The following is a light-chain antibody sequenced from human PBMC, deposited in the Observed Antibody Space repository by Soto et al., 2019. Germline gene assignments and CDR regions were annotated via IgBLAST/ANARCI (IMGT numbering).Light chain of an antibody. J-gene: IGKJ1*01. CDR3: QQYSSDSWT. CDR1: QSISNR. CDR2: DAS. V-gene: IGKV1-5*01. Sequence: DTQMTQSPSTLSASVGDRVTITCRASQSISNRLAWYQQKPGKAPKLLIYDASTLESGVPSRFSGSGSGTEFTLTISSLQPDDFATFYCQQYSSDSWTFGLGTKVDIK.